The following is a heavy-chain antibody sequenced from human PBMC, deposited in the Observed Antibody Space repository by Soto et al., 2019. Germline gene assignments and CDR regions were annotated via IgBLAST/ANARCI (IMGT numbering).Heavy chain of an antibody. CDR1: GFTFSKYA. Sequence: PGGSLRLSCAGSGFTFSKYAMTWVRQAPGKGLEWVSTTRSNGEYTYYADSVKGRFTVSRDNAKSSLYLEMSNLRVEDAAVYYCARDIAARPRNYYYGMDVWGQGTTVTVSS. CDR3: ARDIAARPRNYYYGMDV. V-gene: IGHV3-21*01. J-gene: IGHJ6*02. CDR2: TRSNGEYT. D-gene: IGHD6-6*01.